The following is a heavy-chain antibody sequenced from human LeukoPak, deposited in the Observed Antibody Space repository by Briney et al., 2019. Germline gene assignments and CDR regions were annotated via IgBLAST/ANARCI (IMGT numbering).Heavy chain of an antibody. Sequence: GGSLRLSCAASGFTFDDYGMSWVRQAPGKGLEWVSGINWNGGSTGYADSVKGRFTISRDNAKNSLFLQMNSLRPDDTAVYYCARGFVGTTSTWGQGILVTVS. J-gene: IGHJ4*02. D-gene: IGHD1-26*01. V-gene: IGHV3-20*04. CDR3: ARGFVGTTST. CDR1: GFTFDDYG. CDR2: INWNGGST.